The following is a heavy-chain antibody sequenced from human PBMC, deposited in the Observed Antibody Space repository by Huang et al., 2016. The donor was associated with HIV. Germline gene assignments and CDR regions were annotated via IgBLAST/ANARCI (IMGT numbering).Heavy chain of an antibody. Sequence: EVQLVESGGGLVKPGGSLRLSCAASGFSLDSYNMYWVRQTPGKGLQWYSSISPSSSFIDYADSVKGRFSISRDNAKNSLYLQMNNLRGEDTAVYYCARDRGQQLSPFDSWGQGTLVTVSS. J-gene: IGHJ4*02. CDR2: ISPSSSFI. CDR3: ARDRGQQLSPFDS. CDR1: GFSLDSYN. V-gene: IGHV3-21*01. D-gene: IGHD6-13*01.